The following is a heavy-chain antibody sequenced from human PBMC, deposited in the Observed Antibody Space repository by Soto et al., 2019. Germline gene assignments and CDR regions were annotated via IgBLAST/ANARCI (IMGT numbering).Heavy chain of an antibody. CDR2: IWDDGSNK. J-gene: IGHJ6*02. CDR1: GFTFSSYG. CDR3: ARVLAQLVPPYYGMDV. D-gene: IGHD6-6*01. Sequence: QVQLVESGGGVVQPGRSLRLSCAASGFTFSSYGMHWVRQAPGKGLEWVAVIWDDGSNKYYADSVKGRFTISRDNSKNTLYLQMTSLRAEDTAVYYCARVLAQLVPPYYGMDVWGQGTTVTFSS. V-gene: IGHV3-33*01.